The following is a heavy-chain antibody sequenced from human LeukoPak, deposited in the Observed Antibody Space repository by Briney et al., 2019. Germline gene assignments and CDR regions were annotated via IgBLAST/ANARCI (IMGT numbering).Heavy chain of an antibody. D-gene: IGHD2-2*01. V-gene: IGHV3-30*18. CDR3: AKDGLAYSSIRYVFDY. Sequence: GGSLRLSCAVSGFTFSSYGMRWVRHAPGKGLEWVAIIVHDGSNQYYADSVKGGFTTSTDNSKNTLWMQMNSLRVEKTAIYFCAKDGLAYSSIRYVFDYWGQGTLVTASS. CDR2: IVHDGSNQ. CDR1: GFTFSSYG. J-gene: IGHJ4*02.